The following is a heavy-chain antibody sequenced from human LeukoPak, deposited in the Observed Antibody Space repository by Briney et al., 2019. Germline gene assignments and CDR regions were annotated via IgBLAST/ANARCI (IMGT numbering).Heavy chain of an antibody. D-gene: IGHD1-26*01. CDR1: GGSISSGSYY. V-gene: IGHV4-61*02. Sequence: PSETLSLTCTVSGGSISSGSYYWGWIRQPAGKGLEWIGRIYTSGSTNYNPSLKSRVTISVDTSKNQFSLKLSSVTAADTAVYYCARGQSTRSGSYYYYYYYYMDVWGKGTTVTVSS. J-gene: IGHJ6*03. CDR3: ARGQSTRSGSYYYYYYYYMDV. CDR2: IYTSGST.